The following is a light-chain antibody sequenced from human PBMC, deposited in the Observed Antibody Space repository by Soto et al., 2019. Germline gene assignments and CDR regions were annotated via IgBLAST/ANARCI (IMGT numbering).Light chain of an antibody. J-gene: IGKJ4*01. CDR2: SAS. CDR3: QQRTNWPPT. Sequence: EIVLTQSPATLSLSPGERATLYCRASQSVSNDLVWYHQKPGQAPRVLIYSASNRATGIPARFSGSGSGTDFTLTICSLEPEDFAVYYCQQRTNWPPTFGGGTKVEMK. CDR1: QSVSND. V-gene: IGKV3-11*01.